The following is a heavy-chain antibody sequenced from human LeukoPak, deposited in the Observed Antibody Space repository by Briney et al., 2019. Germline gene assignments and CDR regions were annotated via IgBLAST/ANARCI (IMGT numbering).Heavy chain of an antibody. J-gene: IGHJ5*02. CDR2: IHPSGGGT. CDR3: ARAYSGYSIDL. CDR1: GYTFTSYY. Sequence: GASVKVSCKASGYTFTSYYMHWVRQAPGHGLVWMGIIHPSGGGTSYAQKFQGRVTMTRDTSTSTLYMELSSLTSEDTAVYYCARAYSGYSIDLWGQGTLVTVSS. V-gene: IGHV1-46*01. D-gene: IGHD3-22*01.